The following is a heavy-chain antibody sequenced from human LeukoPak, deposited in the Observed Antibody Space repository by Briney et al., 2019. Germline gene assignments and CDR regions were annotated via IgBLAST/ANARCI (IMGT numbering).Heavy chain of an antibody. CDR3: AKDLGDCGGDCYYFDY. Sequence: GGSLRLSCVASGFPFSSYWMTWVRQAPGKGLEWVSAISGSGGSTYYADSVKGRFTISRDNSKNTLYLQMNSLRAEDTAVYYCAKDLGDCGGDCYYFDYWGQGTLVTVSS. J-gene: IGHJ4*02. D-gene: IGHD2-21*02. V-gene: IGHV3-23*01. CDR1: GFPFSSYW. CDR2: ISGSGGST.